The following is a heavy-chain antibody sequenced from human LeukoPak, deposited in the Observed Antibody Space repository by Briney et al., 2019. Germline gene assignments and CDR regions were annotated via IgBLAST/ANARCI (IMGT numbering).Heavy chain of an antibody. CDR2: VKGKPDGGTA. D-gene: IGHD3-10*01. V-gene: IGHV3-15*01. J-gene: IGHJ4*02. CDR3: SPLFYYGSGSFPIDN. CDR1: GFTFYNAW. Sequence: GGSLRLSCAASGFTFYNAWMSWVRQAPGKGLEWVGRVKGKPDGGTADYAAPVKGRFTISRDDSTNTPYLQMNSLKTEDTAVYYCSPLFYYGSGSFPIDNWGQGTLVTVSS.